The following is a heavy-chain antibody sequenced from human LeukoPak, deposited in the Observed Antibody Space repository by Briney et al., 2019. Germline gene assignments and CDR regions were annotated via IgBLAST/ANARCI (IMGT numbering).Heavy chain of an antibody. Sequence: GASVKVSCKASVGTFSSYSTSWVPQAPGQGLEWMGRIIPIFGIANYTQKFRGRDPITAHKSTSTAYMELSSLRSEDTAVYYCARVSKAVAGYFDYWGQGTLVTVSS. CDR1: VGTFSSYS. D-gene: IGHD6-19*01. V-gene: IGHV1-69*04. CDR3: ARVSKAVAGYFDY. J-gene: IGHJ4*02. CDR2: IIPIFGIA.